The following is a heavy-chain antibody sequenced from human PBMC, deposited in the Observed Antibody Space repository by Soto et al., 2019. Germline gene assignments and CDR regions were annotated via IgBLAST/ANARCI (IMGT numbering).Heavy chain of an antibody. V-gene: IGHV5-51*01. D-gene: IGHD5-18*01. CDR2: IYPGDSDT. CDR3: ARHAVKSGYSYGFSHTSEVYGMDV. Sequence: XESLKISWKCSGNSFTSYWIGWVLQMPGKGLEWMGIIYPGDSDTRYSPSFQGQVTISADKSISTAYLQWSSLKASDTAMYYCARHAVKSGYSYGFSHTSEVYGMDVWGQGTTVTVSS. CDR1: GNSFTSYW. J-gene: IGHJ6*02.